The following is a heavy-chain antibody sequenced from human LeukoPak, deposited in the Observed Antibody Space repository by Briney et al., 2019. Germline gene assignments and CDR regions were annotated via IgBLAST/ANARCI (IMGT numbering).Heavy chain of an antibody. Sequence: PSETLSLTCTVSGGSISSGGYYWSWIRQHPGKGLEWIGYIYYSGSTYYNPSLKSRVTISVDTSKNQFSLKLSSVTAADTAVYYCARGSYDFWSGYYSPIDYWGQGTLVTVSS. CDR2: IYYSGST. CDR3: ARGSYDFWSGYYSPIDY. D-gene: IGHD3-3*01. V-gene: IGHV4-31*03. J-gene: IGHJ4*02. CDR1: GGSISSGGYY.